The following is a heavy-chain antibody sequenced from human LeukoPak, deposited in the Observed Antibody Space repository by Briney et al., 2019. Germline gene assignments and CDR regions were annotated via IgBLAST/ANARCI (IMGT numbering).Heavy chain of an antibody. V-gene: IGHV3-7*01. CDR1: GFTFSSYW. CDR3: ATNYF. J-gene: IGHJ3*01. D-gene: IGHD3-10*01. Sequence: GGSLRLSCAASGFTFSSYWMGWVRQAPGKGLEWVANIMKDGSKKDYVDSVKVRFTISRDNAKNSLFLQMNSLGVEDTAVYYCATNYFWGQGTMVTVSS. CDR2: IMKDGSKK.